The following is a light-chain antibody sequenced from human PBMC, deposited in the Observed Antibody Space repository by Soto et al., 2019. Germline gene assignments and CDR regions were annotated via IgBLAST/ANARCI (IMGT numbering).Light chain of an antibody. CDR2: AAS. J-gene: IGKJ2*01. CDR3: QQRSNWPAT. V-gene: IGKV3-15*01. Sequence: EIVLTQSPATLSVSQGERATLSCRASQSVSNDLAWYQQKPGQAPRLLIYAASNRATGIPAKFSGSGSGTEFTLTISSLQSEDCAVYYCQQRSNWPATFGQGTKLEIK. CDR1: QSVSND.